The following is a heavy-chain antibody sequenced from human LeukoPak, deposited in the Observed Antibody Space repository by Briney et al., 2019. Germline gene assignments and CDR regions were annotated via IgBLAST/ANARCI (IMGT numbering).Heavy chain of an antibody. Sequence: PGGSLRLSCAASGFTFSSYWMSWVRQAPGKGLEWVANIKQDESEKYYVDSVKGRFTISRDNAKNSLYLQMNSLRAEDTAVYYCARDGETTMIVVVTNNFDYWGQGTLVTVSS. CDR1: GFTFSSYW. J-gene: IGHJ4*02. CDR3: ARDGETTMIVVVTNNFDY. V-gene: IGHV3-7*01. CDR2: IKQDESEK. D-gene: IGHD3-22*01.